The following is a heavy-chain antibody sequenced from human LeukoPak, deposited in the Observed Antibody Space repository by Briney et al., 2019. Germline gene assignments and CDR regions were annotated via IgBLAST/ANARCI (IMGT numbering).Heavy chain of an antibody. CDR1: GFAFNTYG. J-gene: IGHJ4*02. CDR3: AKDSYGSSWFIDY. Sequence: GSLRLSCATFGFAFNTYGMHWVRQAPGKGLEWVAFVSLDGGTQNYADSVKGRFTISRDNSKNTLYLQMNSLRAEDTAVYYCAKDSYGSSWFIDYWGQGTLVTVSS. CDR2: VSLDGGTQ. D-gene: IGHD6-13*01. V-gene: IGHV3-30*02.